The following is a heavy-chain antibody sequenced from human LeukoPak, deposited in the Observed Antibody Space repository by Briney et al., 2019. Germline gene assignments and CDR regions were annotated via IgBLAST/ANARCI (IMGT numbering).Heavy chain of an antibody. J-gene: IGHJ4*02. CDR1: GGSISSSSYY. Sequence: SETLSLTCTVSGGSISSSSYYWGWIRQPPGKGLEWIGSIYYSGSTYYNPSLKSRVTISVDRSKNQFSLRLSSVTAADTAVYYCARHGLYCFDSWGQGTPVTVSS. CDR2: IYYSGST. D-gene: IGHD1-26*01. V-gene: IGHV4-39*01. CDR3: ARHGLYCFDS.